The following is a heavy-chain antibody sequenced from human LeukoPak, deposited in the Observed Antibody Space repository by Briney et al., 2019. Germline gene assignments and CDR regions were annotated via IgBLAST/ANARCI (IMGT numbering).Heavy chain of an antibody. CDR2: ISSSSSYI. D-gene: IGHD3-10*01. CDR3: ARHPGFGSATPYYFDY. V-gene: IGHV3-21*01. Sequence: PGGSLRLSCAASGFTFSGYSMNWVRQAPGKGLEWVSSISSSSSYIYYADSVKGRFTISRDNAKNSLYLQMNSLRAEDTAVYYCARHPGFGSATPYYFDYWGQGTLVTVSS. CDR1: GFTFSGYS. J-gene: IGHJ4*02.